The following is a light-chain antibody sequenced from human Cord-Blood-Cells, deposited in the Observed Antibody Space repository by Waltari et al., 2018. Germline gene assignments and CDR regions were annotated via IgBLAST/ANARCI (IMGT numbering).Light chain of an antibody. CDR2: EVS. J-gene: IGKJ5*01. CDR1: QSLVHSDGNTY. V-gene: IGKV2-30*02. Sequence: DVVMTQSPLSMPVTLGQPASISCRSSQSLVHSDGNTYLNWFQQRPGQSPRRLIYEVSNRDSGVPDRFSGSGSGTDFTLKISRVEAEDVGVYYCMQGTHWPPITFGQGTRLEIK. CDR3: MQGTHWPPIT.